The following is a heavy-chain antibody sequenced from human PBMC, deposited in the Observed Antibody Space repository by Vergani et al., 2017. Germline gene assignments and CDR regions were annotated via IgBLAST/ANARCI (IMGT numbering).Heavy chain of an antibody. CDR2: IYYSGST. Sequence: QVQLQQWGAGLLKPSETLSLTCTVSGGSISSSSYYWGWIRQPPGKGLEWIGSIYYSGSTYYNPSLKSRVTISVDTSKNQFSLKLSSVTAADTAVYYCARLTNPRNFDIWGQGTMVTVSS. D-gene: IGHD3-9*01. CDR1: GGSISSSSYY. J-gene: IGHJ3*02. V-gene: IGHV4-39*01. CDR3: ARLTNPRNFDI.